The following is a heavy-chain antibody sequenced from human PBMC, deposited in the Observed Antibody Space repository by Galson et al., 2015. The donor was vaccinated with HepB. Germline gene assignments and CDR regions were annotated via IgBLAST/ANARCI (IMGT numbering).Heavy chain of an antibody. CDR2: ISHLGNNK. J-gene: IGHJ5*01. V-gene: IGHV3-30-3*01. D-gene: IGHD3-22*01. Sequence: SLRLSCAASGFNFSTYAMHWVRQAPGKGLDWVAVISHLGNNKYHADSVEGRFTISRDNSQNILYLQMSSMRREDTVVYYCAGVGRGFDFGLDAWGHGTLVTVSS. CDR1: GFNFSTYA. CDR3: AGVGRGFDFGLDA.